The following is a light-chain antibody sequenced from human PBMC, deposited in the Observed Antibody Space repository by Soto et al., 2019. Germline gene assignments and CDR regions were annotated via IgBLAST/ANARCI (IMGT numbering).Light chain of an antibody. Sequence: IRVTQSPSTLSASVGDRITITCRASQSISDWLAWYQQKPGKAPNLLISDASTLQSGVPARFSGSGSGTEFTLTIVNLQPDDFATYYCQQYGTFAQGTKVDIK. V-gene: IGKV1-5*01. J-gene: IGKJ1*01. CDR2: DAS. CDR3: QQYGT. CDR1: QSISDW.